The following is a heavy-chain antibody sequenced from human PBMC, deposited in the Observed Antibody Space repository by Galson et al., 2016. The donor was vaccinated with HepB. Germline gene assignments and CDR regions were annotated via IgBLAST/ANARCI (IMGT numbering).Heavy chain of an antibody. CDR2: MDPNSGNT. CDR3: ARVSLPSRHCSGDSCYFYH. J-gene: IGHJ4*02. V-gene: IGHV1-8*01. CDR1: GYTFTSYD. Sequence: SVKVSCKASGYTFTSYDINWVRQATGQGLEWMGWMDPNSGNTDYAQKFQGRVTMTRDTSISTAYMELSSLRSEDTAVYYCARVSLPSRHCSGDSCYFYHWGQGTLVTVSS. D-gene: IGHD2-15*01.